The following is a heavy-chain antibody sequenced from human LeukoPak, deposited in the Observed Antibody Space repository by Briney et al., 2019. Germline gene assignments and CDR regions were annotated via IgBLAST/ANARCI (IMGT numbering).Heavy chain of an antibody. Sequence: SETLSLTCTVSGGSISSYYWSWIRQPPGKGLERIGYIYYSGSTNYNPSLKSRVTISVDTSKNQFSLKLSSVTAADTAVYYCARSPGGDAFDIWGQGTMVTVSS. J-gene: IGHJ3*02. CDR1: GGSISSYY. V-gene: IGHV4-59*08. CDR3: ARSPGGDAFDI. CDR2: IYYSGST.